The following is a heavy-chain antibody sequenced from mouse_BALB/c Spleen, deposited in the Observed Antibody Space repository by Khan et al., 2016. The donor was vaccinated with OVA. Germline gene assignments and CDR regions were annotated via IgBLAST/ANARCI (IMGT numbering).Heavy chain of an antibody. D-gene: IGHD2-4*01. J-gene: IGHJ4*01. CDR1: GFTFNTYA. V-gene: IGHV10-1*02. Sequence: EVQLVESGGGLVQPKGSLKLSCAASGFTFNTYAMNWVRQAPGKGLEWVARIRSKSNNYATYYADSVKDRFTISRDDSQSMLYMQMNNLKTEATAMDYGVRRGGITTDYAMDYWGQGTSVTVSS. CDR3: VRRGGITTDYAMDY. CDR2: IRSKSNNYAT.